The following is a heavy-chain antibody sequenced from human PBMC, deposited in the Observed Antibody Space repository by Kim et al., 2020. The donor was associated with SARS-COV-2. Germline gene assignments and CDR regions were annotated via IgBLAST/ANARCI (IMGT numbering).Heavy chain of an antibody. J-gene: IGHJ4*02. CDR2: INHSGST. D-gene: IGHD3-22*01. CDR1: GGSFSGYY. V-gene: IGHV4-34*01. CDR3: ARGDYYDSSGYFDY. Sequence: SETLSLTCAVYGGSFSGYYWSWIRQPPGKGLEWIGEINHSGSTNYNPSLKSRVTISVDTSKNQFSLKLSSVTAADTAVYYCARGDYYDSSGYFDYWGQGTLVTVSS.